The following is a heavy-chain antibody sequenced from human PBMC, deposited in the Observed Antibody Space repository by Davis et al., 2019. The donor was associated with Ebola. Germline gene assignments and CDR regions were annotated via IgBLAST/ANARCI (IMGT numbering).Heavy chain of an antibody. CDR3: ARDEGLRFVDRYYYYGMDV. J-gene: IGHJ6*02. CDR1: GFTFSSYE. Sequence: GESLKISCAASGFTFSSYEMNWVRQAPGKGLEWVSYISSSGSTIYYADSVKGRFTISRDNAKNSLYLQMNSLRAEDTAVYYCARDEGLRFVDRYYYYGMDVWGQGTTVTVSS. CDR2: ISSSGSTI. V-gene: IGHV3-48*03. D-gene: IGHD4-17*01.